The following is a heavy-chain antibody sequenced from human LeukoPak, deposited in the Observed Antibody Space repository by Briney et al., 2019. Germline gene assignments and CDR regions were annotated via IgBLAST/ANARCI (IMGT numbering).Heavy chain of an antibody. CDR3: ARGSDQQLVYFEY. V-gene: IGHV3-9*01. J-gene: IGHJ4*02. Sequence: PGRSLRLSCAASGFTFDDYAMHWVRQAPGKGLEWVSGISWNSGSIGYADSVKGRFTISRDNAKNSLYLQMNSLRTDDTAVYYCARGSDQQLVYFEYWGQGGLVTVSS. CDR1: GFTFDDYA. D-gene: IGHD6-13*01. CDR2: ISWNSGSI.